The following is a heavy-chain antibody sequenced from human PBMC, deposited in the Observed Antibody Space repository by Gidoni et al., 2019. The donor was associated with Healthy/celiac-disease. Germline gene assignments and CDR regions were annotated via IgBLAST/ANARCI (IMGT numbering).Heavy chain of an antibody. Sequence: QVQLVQSGAEVKKPGSSVKVSCKASGGTFSSYAISWVRQAPGQGLEWMGGIIPIFGTANYAQKFQGRVTITADESTSTAYMELSSLRSEDTAVYYCARAGGPYCGGDCYSLYFDLWGRGTLVTVSS. CDR3: ARAGGPYCGGDCYSLYFDL. V-gene: IGHV1-69*01. CDR1: GGTFSSYA. J-gene: IGHJ2*01. CDR2: IIPIFGTA. D-gene: IGHD2-21*02.